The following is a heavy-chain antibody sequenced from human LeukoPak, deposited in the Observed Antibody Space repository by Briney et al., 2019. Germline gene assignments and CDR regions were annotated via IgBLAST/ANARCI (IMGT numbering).Heavy chain of an antibody. V-gene: IGHV3-74*01. CDR3: ARDIAARFDP. CDR1: GFTFSSYW. Sequence: GGSLRLSCAASGFTFSSYWIHWVRQAPGKGLAWVSRINSDGSSTSYADSVKGRFTISRDNAKNTLYLQMNSLRAEDTAVYYCARDIAARFDPWGQGTLVTVSS. D-gene: IGHD6-6*01. J-gene: IGHJ5*02. CDR2: INSDGSST.